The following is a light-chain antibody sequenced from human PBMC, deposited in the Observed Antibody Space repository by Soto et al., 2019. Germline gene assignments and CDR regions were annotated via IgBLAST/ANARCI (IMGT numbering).Light chain of an antibody. CDR3: QQYGSSPPWT. CDR2: GAS. J-gene: IGKJ1*01. V-gene: IGKV3-20*01. CDR1: QSVSNNY. Sequence: EIVLTQSPGTLSLSPGERATLSCRASQSVSNNYLAWYQSKPGQAPRLLIHGASNRATGIPDRFSGSGSGTDFTLTISRLEPEDFAVYYCQQYGSSPPWTFGQGTKVDIK.